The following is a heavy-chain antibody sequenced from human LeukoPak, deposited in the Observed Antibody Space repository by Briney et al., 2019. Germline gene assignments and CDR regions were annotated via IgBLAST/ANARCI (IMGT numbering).Heavy chain of an antibody. D-gene: IGHD2-21*01. Sequence: SETLSLTCGVSGGSMGSYYWSWIRQSPGKGLGWIGYIYHRGSTDYNSSLKSRVTISEDTSKKQFSLKVSSVTAADTAVYYCARGFRGESFDYWGQGTLVTVSS. V-gene: IGHV4-59*01. J-gene: IGHJ4*02. CDR1: GGSMGSYY. CDR2: IYHRGST. CDR3: ARGFRGESFDY.